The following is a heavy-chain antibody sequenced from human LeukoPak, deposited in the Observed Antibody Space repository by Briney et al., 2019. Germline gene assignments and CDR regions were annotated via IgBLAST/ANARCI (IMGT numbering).Heavy chain of an antibody. CDR2: IIPILGII. CDR3: ATARIVGATQNAFDI. J-gene: IGHJ3*02. D-gene: IGHD1-26*01. V-gene: IGHV1-69*04. CDR1: GGTFSSYA. Sequence: GSSVKVSCKASGGTFSSYAISWVRQAPGQGLEWMGRIIPILGIINYAQKFQGRVTITADKSTSTAYMELSSLRSEDTAVYYCATARIVGATQNAFDIWGQGTMVTVSS.